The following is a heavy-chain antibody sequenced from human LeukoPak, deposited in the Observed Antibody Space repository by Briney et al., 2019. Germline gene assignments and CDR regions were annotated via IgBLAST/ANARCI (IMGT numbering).Heavy chain of an antibody. V-gene: IGHV3-33*06. D-gene: IGHD6-6*01. CDR1: GFTFSSYG. J-gene: IGHJ5*02. CDR2: IWYDGSNK. Sequence: GGSLRLSCAASGFTFSSYGMHWVRQAPGKGLEWVAVIWYDGSNKYYADSVKGRFTISRDNPKNTLYLQMNSLRAEDTAVYYCAKDGSSSGFGRNWFDPWGQGTLVTVSS. CDR3: AKDGSSSGFGRNWFDP.